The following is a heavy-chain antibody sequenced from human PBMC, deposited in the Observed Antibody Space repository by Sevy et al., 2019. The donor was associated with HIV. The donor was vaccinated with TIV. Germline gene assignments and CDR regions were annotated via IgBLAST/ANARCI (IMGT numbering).Heavy chain of an antibody. CDR2: ISSDGRSE. D-gene: IGHD4-17*01. V-gene: IGHV3-30*04. Sequence: GGSLRLSCAASGFTFNIYVIHWVRQAPGKGLEWVAVISSDGRSEYYADSVKGRFTISRDKSKNTLYLQMNSLRAEDTAVYYCARDLPSAVTLPFYYYGLHVWGQGTTVTVSS. CDR1: GFTFNIYV. CDR3: ARDLPSAVTLPFYYYGLHV. J-gene: IGHJ6*02.